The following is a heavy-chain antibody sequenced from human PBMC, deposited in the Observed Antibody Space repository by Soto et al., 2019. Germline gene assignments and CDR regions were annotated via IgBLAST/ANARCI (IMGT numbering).Heavy chain of an antibody. CDR1: CGSISSYY. Sequence: SGTLSLTCTVSCGSISSYYWSWIRQPPGEGLEWIGYIYYSGSTNYNPSLKSRVTISVDTSKNQFSLKLSSVTAADTAVYYCARLGAAAGYYYYYYMDVWGKGTTVTVSS. V-gene: IGHV4-59*08. J-gene: IGHJ6*03. D-gene: IGHD6-13*01. CDR3: ARLGAAAGYYYYYYMDV. CDR2: IYYSGST.